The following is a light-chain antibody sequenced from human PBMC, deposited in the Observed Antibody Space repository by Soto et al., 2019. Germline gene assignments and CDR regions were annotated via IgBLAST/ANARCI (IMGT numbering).Light chain of an antibody. Sequence: SVLTQPAYVCGSPGQSITISCNGTSSDIGSYNLVSWYQQHPGKAPKLMIYEGSKRPSGVSNRFSGSKSGNTASLTISGLQAEDEADYYCCSYAGSSTYVFGTGTKVT. J-gene: IGLJ1*01. CDR2: EGS. V-gene: IGLV2-23*01. CDR3: CSYAGSSTYV. CDR1: SSDIGSYNL.